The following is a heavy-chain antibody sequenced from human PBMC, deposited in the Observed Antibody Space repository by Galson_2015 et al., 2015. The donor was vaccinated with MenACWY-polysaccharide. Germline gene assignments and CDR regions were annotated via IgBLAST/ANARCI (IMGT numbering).Heavy chain of an antibody. CDR1: GFSLRTSGMC. D-gene: IGHD1-7*01. Sequence: PALVTPTPTLTLPCTFSGFSLRTSGMCVSWIRQPPGKALEWLALIDWDDDKYYSTSLKTRLTISKDTSKNQVVLTMTNMDPVDTAMYYCARTETGSTAQGASDIWAQGTMVTVSS. V-gene: IGHV2-70*01. CDR2: IDWDDDK. CDR3: ARTETGSTAQGASDI. J-gene: IGHJ3*02.